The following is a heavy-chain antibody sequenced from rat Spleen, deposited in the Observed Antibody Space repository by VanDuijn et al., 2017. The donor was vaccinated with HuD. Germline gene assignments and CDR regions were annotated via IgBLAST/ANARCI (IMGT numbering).Heavy chain of an antibody. CDR2: ISYGDSSGHSGT. J-gene: IGHJ2*01. CDR1: GFTFSDYY. D-gene: IGHD4-3*01. Sequence: EVQLVESDGGLVQPGRSLKLSCAASGFTFSDYYMAWVRQAPTKGLEWVATISYGDSSGHSGTYYRDSVRGRFTISRDNAKSTLYLQMDSLRSEDTATYYCARHNSGYGVMDAWGQGVMVTVSS. V-gene: IGHV5-7*01. CDR3: ARHNSGYGVMDA.